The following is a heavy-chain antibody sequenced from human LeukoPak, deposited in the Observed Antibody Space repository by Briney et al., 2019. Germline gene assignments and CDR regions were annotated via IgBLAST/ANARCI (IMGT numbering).Heavy chain of an antibody. D-gene: IGHD3-22*01. J-gene: IGHJ6*03. CDR2: IYYSGST. CDR3: ARERPNYYDSSGYYSKNYYYYMGV. Sequence: SETLSLTCTVSGGSISSYYWSWIRQPPGKGLEWIGYIYYSGSTNYNPSLKSRVTISVDTSKNQFSLKLSSVTAAYTAVYYCARERPNYYDSSGYYSKNYYYYMGVWGKGTTVTVSS. CDR1: GGSISSYY. V-gene: IGHV4-59*01.